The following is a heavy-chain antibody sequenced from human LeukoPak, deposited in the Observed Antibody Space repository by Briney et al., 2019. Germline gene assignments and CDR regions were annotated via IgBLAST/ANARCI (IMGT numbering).Heavy chain of an antibody. CDR3: ARGGLAVIRCPEV. V-gene: IGHV3-74*01. Sequence: QPGGSLRLSCAASGFTFSSYWMHWVRQAPGKGLVWVSRINSDGSSTSYADSVKGRFTISRDNAKNTLFLQMNSLRAEDTAVYYCARGGLAVIRCPEVWGQGTLVTVSS. J-gene: IGHJ4*02. CDR1: GFTFSSYW. D-gene: IGHD2-2*02. CDR2: INSDGSST.